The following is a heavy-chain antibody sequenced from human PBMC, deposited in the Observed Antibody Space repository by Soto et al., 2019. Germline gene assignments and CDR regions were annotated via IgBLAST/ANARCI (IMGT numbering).Heavy chain of an antibody. CDR3: AAQYCSGGSCYYYYCGMDV. Sequence: QVQLVQSGAEVKKPGSSVKVSCKASGGTFSSYAISWVRQAPGQGLEWMGGIIPIFGTANYAQKFQGRVTITADESTSTAYMELSSLRSEDTAVYYCAAQYCSGGSCYYYYCGMDVWGQGTTVTVSS. V-gene: IGHV1-69*01. CDR1: GGTFSSYA. CDR2: IIPIFGTA. D-gene: IGHD2-15*01. J-gene: IGHJ6*02.